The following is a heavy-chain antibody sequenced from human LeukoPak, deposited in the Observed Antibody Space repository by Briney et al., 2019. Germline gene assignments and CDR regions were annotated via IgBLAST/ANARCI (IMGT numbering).Heavy chain of an antibody. V-gene: IGHV4-34*01. Sequence: SETLSLTCAVYVGSFSDYYWNWIRQPPGKGLEWIRSIYYSGSTYYNPSLKSRVTISVDTSKNQFSLKLSSVTAADTAMYYCARDWRYRAFDIWGQGTMVTVSS. J-gene: IGHJ3*02. D-gene: IGHD3-16*02. CDR1: VGSFSDYY. CDR2: IYYSGST. CDR3: ARDWRYRAFDI.